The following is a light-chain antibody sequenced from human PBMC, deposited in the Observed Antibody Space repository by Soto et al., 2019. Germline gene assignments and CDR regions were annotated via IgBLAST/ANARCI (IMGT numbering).Light chain of an antibody. CDR2: DAS. CDR3: QQRSNWPPA. J-gene: IGKJ5*01. V-gene: IGKV3-11*01. CDR1: QSVSSY. Sequence: IVWTHSPATLSVSPREIATLSCRASQSVSSYLAWYQQKPGQAPRLLIYDASNRATGIPARFSGSGSGTDFTLTISSLEPEDFAVYYCQQRSNWPPAFGQGTRLEIK.